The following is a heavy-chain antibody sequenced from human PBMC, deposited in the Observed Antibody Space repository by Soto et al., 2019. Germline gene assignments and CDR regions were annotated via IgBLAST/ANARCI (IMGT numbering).Heavy chain of an antibody. CDR3: GSGYYGSVSYFYGLDV. J-gene: IGHJ6*02. CDR1: GGTFSSYA. CDR2: IIPIFGTA. Sequence: QVQLVQSGAEGKKPGSSVKGSCKASGGTFSSYAISWVRQAPGQGLEWMGGIIPIFGTANYAQKFQGRVTSTADKSTSTAYMELSSLRSEDTAVYYCGSGYYGSVSYFYGLDVGGQGTTVSVSS. V-gene: IGHV1-69*06. D-gene: IGHD3-10*01.